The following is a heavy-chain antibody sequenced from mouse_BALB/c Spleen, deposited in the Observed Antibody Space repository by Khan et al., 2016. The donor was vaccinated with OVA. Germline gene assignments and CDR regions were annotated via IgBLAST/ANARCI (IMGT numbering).Heavy chain of an antibody. CDR1: GYTFTKYW. CDR3: VNHGKSSAWFTY. Sequence: QVQLQQPGAELAKPGASVKMSCKASGYTFTKYWMHWVKQRPGQGLEWIGYINPSTGYTEYNQKFKDKATLTADKSSSTVYMQLSSLTSEDSAVYYCVNHGKSSAWFTYWGQGTLVTVSA. D-gene: IGHD1-1*01. J-gene: IGHJ3*01. V-gene: IGHV1-7*01. CDR2: INPSTGYT.